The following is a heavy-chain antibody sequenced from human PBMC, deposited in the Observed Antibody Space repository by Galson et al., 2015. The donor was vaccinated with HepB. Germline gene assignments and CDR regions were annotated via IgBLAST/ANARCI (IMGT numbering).Heavy chain of an antibody. CDR3: ARAPGRIAVAGSYWFDP. V-gene: IGHV1-3*01. Sequence: SCKASGYTFTSYAMHWVRQAPGQRLEWMGWINAGNGNTKYSQKFQGRVTITRDTSASTAYMELSSLRSEDTAVYYCARAPGRIAVAGSYWFDPWGQGTLVTVSS. J-gene: IGHJ5*02. CDR1: GYTFTSYA. CDR2: INAGNGNT. D-gene: IGHD6-19*01.